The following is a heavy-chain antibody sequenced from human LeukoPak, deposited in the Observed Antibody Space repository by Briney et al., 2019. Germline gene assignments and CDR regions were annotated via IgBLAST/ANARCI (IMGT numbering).Heavy chain of an antibody. CDR2: ISSSSSTI. V-gene: IGHV3-48*01. J-gene: IGHJ6*02. Sequence: PGGSLRLSCAASGFTFSSYSMNWVRQAPGKGLEWVSYISSSSSTIYYADSVKGRFTISRDNAKNSLYLQMNSLRAEDTAVYYCARDSKNYDFWSGYLCWGQGTTVTVSS. CDR3: ARDSKNYDFWSGYLC. CDR1: GFTFSSYS. D-gene: IGHD3-3*01.